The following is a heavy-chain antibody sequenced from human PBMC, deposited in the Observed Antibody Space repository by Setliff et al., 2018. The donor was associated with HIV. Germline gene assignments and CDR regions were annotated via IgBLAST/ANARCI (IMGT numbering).Heavy chain of an antibody. Sequence: GASVKVSCKASGYTLSTYALYWVRQAPGQRLEWMGWINSDNGNTKFSQKFQGRLTITADTTASTAYMVLSSLTSEDTAAYYCARGGAREYQLLYNYFDPWGQGTLVTVSS. D-gene: IGHD2-2*01. CDR3: ARGGAREYQLLYNYFDP. J-gene: IGHJ5*02. CDR1: GYTLSTYA. CDR2: INSDNGNT. V-gene: IGHV1-3*01.